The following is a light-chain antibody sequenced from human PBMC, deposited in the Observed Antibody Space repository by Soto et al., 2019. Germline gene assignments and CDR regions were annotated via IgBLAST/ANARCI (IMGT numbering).Light chain of an antibody. Sequence: EIVLTQSACTLSLSAGERATLSCRAGQSISGTFLNWYQQKPGQAPRLPIYGASNRATGIPARFSGIGSGTDFTLTISSLEPEDFAVYYCQQRSKWVTFGRGTKVDIK. CDR1: QSISGTF. V-gene: IGKV3-11*01. CDR2: GAS. CDR3: QQRSKWVT. J-gene: IGKJ4*01.